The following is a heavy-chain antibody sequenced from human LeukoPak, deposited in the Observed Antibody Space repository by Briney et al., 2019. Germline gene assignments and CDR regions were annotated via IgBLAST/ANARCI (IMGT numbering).Heavy chain of an antibody. CDR2: IKQDGSEK. Sequence: GGSLRLSWAASGFTFSSYWMTWVRQAPGKGLEWVANIKQDGSEKYYVVSVKGRFTVSRDNAKNSLYLQMNSLRAEDTAVYYCARYASYYHAFDIWGQGTRVTVSS. D-gene: IGHD1-26*01. CDR1: GFTFSSYW. V-gene: IGHV3-7*01. J-gene: IGHJ3*02. CDR3: ARYASYYHAFDI.